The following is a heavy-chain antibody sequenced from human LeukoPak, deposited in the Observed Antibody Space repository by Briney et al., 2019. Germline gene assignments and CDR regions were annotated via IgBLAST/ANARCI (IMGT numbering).Heavy chain of an antibody. Sequence: SETLSLTCTVSGGSISSYYWSWIRQPPGKGLEWIGYIYYSGSTNYNPSLKSRVTISVDTSKNQFSLKLSSVTAADTAVYYCARDLMDYVWGSYRRADAFDIWGQGTMVTVSS. CDR3: ARDLMDYVWGSYRRADAFDI. D-gene: IGHD3-16*02. CDR2: IYYSGST. CDR1: GGSISSYY. J-gene: IGHJ3*02. V-gene: IGHV4-59*01.